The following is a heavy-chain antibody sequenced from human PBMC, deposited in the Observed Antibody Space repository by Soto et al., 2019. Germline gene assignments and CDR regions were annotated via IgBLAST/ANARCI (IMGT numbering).Heavy chain of an antibody. J-gene: IGHJ4*02. V-gene: IGHV3-74*01. CDR2: IKSEGSRT. Sequence: PGGSLRLSCAASGFTFSMYWMHWVRQAPGKGLVWVSRIKSEGSRTSYADSVKGRFTISRDNAKNTLYLQMNSLRAEDTAVYYCARDYYDSSSFYSSSFDYWGQGTLVTVS. D-gene: IGHD3-22*01. CDR3: ARDYYDSSSFYSSSFDY. CDR1: GFTFSMYW.